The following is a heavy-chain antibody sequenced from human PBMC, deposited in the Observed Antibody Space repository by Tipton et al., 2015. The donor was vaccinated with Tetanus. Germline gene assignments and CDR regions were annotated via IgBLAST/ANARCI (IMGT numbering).Heavy chain of an antibody. V-gene: IGHV4-59*01. Sequence: TLSLTCTVSGGSISSYYWSWIRQPPGKGLEWIGYIYYSGSTNYNPSLKSRVTISVDTSKNQFSLKLSSVTAADTAVYYCARVWISSSVHQWFGEFPNWFDPWGQGTLVTVSS. J-gene: IGHJ5*02. CDR2: IYYSGST. CDR3: ARVWISSSVHQWFGEFPNWFDP. CDR1: GGSISSYY. D-gene: IGHD3-10*01.